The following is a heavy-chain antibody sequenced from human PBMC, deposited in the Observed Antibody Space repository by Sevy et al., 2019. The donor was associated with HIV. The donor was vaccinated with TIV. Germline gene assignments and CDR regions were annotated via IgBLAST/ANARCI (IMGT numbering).Heavy chain of an antibody. J-gene: IGHJ4*02. CDR3: ARGGLAIPSAMGY. Sequence: GGSLRLSCAASGFTVSSNYMSWVRQAPGKGLEWVSVIYSGGSTYYADSVKGRFTISRDNPKNTLYLQMNSLGAEDTAVHYCARGGLAIPSAMGYWGQGTLVTVSS. CDR1: GFTVSSNY. D-gene: IGHD2-2*01. CDR2: IYSGGST. V-gene: IGHV3-53*01.